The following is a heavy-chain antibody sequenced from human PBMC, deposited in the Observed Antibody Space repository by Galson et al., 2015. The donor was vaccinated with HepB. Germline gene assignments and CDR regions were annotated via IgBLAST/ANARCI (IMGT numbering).Heavy chain of an antibody. V-gene: IGHV1-18*01. J-gene: IGHJ3*02. D-gene: IGHD4-23*01. CDR2: ISAYNGNT. Sequence: SVKVSCKASGYTFTSYGISWVRQAPGQGLEWMGWISAYNGNTNYAQKLQGRVTMTTDTSTSTAYMELRSLRSDDTAVYYCARDGSKVVTLWAVRPNDAFDIWGQGTMVTVSS. CDR3: ARDGSKVVTLWAVRPNDAFDI. CDR1: GYTFTSYG.